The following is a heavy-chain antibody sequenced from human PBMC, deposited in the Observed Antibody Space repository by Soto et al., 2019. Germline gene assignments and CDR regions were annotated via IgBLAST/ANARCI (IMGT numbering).Heavy chain of an antibody. CDR3: ARYYDILTGPPPPGYFDH. V-gene: IGHV3-7*01. CDR1: GFSFSNFW. D-gene: IGHD3-9*01. J-gene: IGHJ4*02. Sequence: PGGSLRLSCTASGFSFSNFWMSWVRQAPGKGLEWVANIKQDGSEKYYVDSVKGRFTISRDNAKNSLYLQMNSLRVEDTAVYYCARYYDILTGPPPPGYFDHWGQGTLVTVS. CDR2: IKQDGSEK.